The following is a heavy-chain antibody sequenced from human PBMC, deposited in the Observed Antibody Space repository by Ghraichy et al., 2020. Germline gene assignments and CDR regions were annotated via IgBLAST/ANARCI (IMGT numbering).Heavy chain of an antibody. CDR3: ARLGIAAAGPKAHDYYYYGMDV. V-gene: IGHV4-39*01. D-gene: IGHD6-13*01. CDR1: GGSISSSSYY. J-gene: IGHJ6*02. Sequence: SETLSLTCTVSGGSISSSSYYWGWIRQPPGKGLEWIGSIYYSGSTYYNPSLKSRVTISVDTSKNQFSLKLSSVTAADTAVYYCARLGIAAAGPKAHDYYYYGMDVWGQGTTVTVSS. CDR2: IYYSGST.